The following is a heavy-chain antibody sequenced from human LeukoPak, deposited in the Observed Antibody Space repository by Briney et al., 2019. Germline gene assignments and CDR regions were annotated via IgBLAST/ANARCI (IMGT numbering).Heavy chain of an antibody. J-gene: IGHJ3*02. CDR3: ARVSRLAAHDAFDI. Sequence: GGSLRLSCAASGFTFSSYGMHWVRQAPGKGLEWVAFIRYDGSNKYYADSVKGRFTISRDNSKNTLYLQMNSLRAEDTAVYYCARVSRLAAHDAFDIWGQGTMVTVSS. CDR2: IRYDGSNK. CDR1: GFTFSSYG. D-gene: IGHD3-16*02. V-gene: IGHV3-30*02.